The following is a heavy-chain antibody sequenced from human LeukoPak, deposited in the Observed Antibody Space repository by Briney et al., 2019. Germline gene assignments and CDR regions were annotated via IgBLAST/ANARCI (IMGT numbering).Heavy chain of an antibody. V-gene: IGHV4-38-2*02. CDR2: MYHSGST. CDR1: GYSISSGYF. J-gene: IGHJ4*02. Sequence: SETLSLTWAVSGYSISSGYFWGWIRQPPGKGLEWIGSMYHSGSTYNNPSLKSRVTISVDTSKNQFSLKLRSVTAADTAVYYCARDPYCSGGSCYPFDYWGQGTLVTVSS. D-gene: IGHD2-15*01. CDR3: ARDPYCSGGSCYPFDY.